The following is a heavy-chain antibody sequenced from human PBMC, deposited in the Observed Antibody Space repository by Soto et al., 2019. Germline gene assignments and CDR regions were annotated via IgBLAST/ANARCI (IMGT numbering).Heavy chain of an antibody. D-gene: IGHD4-17*01. CDR1: GFTFSNAW. J-gene: IGHJ4*02. V-gene: IGHV3-15*01. Sequence: EVQLVESGGGLVKPGGSLRLSCAASGFTFSNAWMSWVRQAPGKGLEWVGRIKSKTDGGTTDYAAPVKGRFTISRDDSKNTLYLQMNSLKTEDTAVYDCTTEATVTTTLNWGQGTLVTVSS. CDR2: IKSKTDGGTT. CDR3: TTEATVTTTLN.